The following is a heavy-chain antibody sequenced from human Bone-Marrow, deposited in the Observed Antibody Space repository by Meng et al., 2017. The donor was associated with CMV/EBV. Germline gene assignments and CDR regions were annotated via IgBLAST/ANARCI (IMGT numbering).Heavy chain of an antibody. D-gene: IGHD3-22*01. J-gene: IGHJ4*02. V-gene: IGHV3-21*01. CDR3: ARDSYYYDSRGYYVVDY. CDR1: GFTFSSYR. Sequence: GESLKISCAASGFTFSSYRMNWVRQAPGKGLEWVSSISSSSTYIYYADSVKGRFTISRDNAKNSLYLQMNSLRAEDTAVYYCARDSYYYDSRGYYVVDYWGQGTLVTVSS. CDR2: ISSSSTYI.